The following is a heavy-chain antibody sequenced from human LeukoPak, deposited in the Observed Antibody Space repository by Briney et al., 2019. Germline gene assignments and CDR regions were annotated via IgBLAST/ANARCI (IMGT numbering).Heavy chain of an antibody. CDR1: GGSFSGYY. V-gene: IGHV4-34*01. J-gene: IGHJ3*02. D-gene: IGHD3-9*01. CDR2: INHSGST. Sequence: KASETLSLTCAVYGGSFSGYYWSWIRQPPGKGLEWIGEINHSGSTNYNPSLKSRVTISVDTSKNQFSLKLSSVTAADTAVYYCARDCCYDILTGSFDIWGQGTMVTVSS. CDR3: ARDCCYDILTGSFDI.